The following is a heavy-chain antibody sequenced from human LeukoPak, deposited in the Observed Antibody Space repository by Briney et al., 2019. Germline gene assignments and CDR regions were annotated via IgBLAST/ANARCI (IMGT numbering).Heavy chain of an antibody. CDR1: VYTFTSYY. Sequence: ASVKVSFKGSVYTFTSYYIHWVRQAPGQGLEWMGIINPIGGSTSYAQKFQGRVTMTRDTSTSTVYMELNSLRSEDTAVYYCATSETYGFHGTYLDYWGQGTLVTVSS. J-gene: IGHJ4*02. V-gene: IGHV1-46*01. CDR3: ATSETYGFHGTYLDY. CDR2: INPIGGST. D-gene: IGHD4-17*01.